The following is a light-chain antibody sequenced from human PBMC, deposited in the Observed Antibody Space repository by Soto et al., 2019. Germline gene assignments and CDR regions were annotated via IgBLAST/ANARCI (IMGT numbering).Light chain of an antibody. V-gene: IGKV1-5*03. CDR1: QSISGS. J-gene: IGKJ3*01. CDR3: HHHYTYWRVS. CDR2: QAT. Sequence: DIQMTQSPSTLSASVGDRVTITCRASQSISGSLAWYQQKPGKAPKLLIFQATTLETGVPSRFSGSGSGTEFTLTISSLQPDDFATYYCHHHYTYWRVSFGPGTKVDIK.